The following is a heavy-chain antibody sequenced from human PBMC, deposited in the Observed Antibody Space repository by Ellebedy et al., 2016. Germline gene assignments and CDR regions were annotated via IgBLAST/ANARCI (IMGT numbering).Heavy chain of an antibody. D-gene: IGHD1-26*01. CDR2: MNPNRGSA. CDR3: ARDAGRGSHFRTSGDY. Sequence: ASVKVSCKASGYILASYDINWVRQAPGQGLEWMGWMNPNRGSAGYAQNFQGRVTMTRNTSISTAYMELSSLRSDDTAVYYCARDAGRGSHFRTSGDYWGQGTLVTVSS. V-gene: IGHV1-8*01. J-gene: IGHJ4*02. CDR1: GYILASYD.